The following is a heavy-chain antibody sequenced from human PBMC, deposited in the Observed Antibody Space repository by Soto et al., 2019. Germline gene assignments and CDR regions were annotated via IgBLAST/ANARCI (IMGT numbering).Heavy chain of an antibody. CDR1: GGTFSSYA. J-gene: IGHJ3*02. Sequence: QVQLVQSGAEVKKPGSSVKVSCKASGGTFSSYAISWVRQAPGQGLEWMGGIIPIFGTANYAQKFQGRVTINADESTSTAYMELSSLRSEDTAVYYCASWGYDSSGYYYGGDAFDIWGQGTMVTVSS. D-gene: IGHD3-22*01. CDR3: ASWGYDSSGYYYGGDAFDI. V-gene: IGHV1-69*12. CDR2: IIPIFGTA.